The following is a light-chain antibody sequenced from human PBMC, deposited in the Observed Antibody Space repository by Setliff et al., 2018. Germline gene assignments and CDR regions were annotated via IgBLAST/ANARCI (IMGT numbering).Light chain of an antibody. CDR2: DVS. V-gene: IGLV2-11*01. CDR3: SSYTSSSTYV. Sequence: QSALAQPRSVSGSPGQSVTISCTGTSSDVGTYNYVSWYQQHPGKAPKLMIYDVSKRPSGVSNRFSGSKSGNTASLTISGLQAEDEADYYCSSYTSSSTYVFGTGTKVTV. CDR1: SSDVGTYNY. J-gene: IGLJ1*01.